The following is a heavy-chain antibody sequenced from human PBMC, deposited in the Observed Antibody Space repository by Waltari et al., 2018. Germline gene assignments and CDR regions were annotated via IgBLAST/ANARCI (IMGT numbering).Heavy chain of an antibody. CDR3: ARTSSTSSIGWFDP. J-gene: IGHJ5*02. D-gene: IGHD2-2*01. V-gene: IGHV4-34*01. CDR2: INHSGST. CDR1: GGSFSGYY. Sequence: QVQLQQWGAGLLKPSETLSLTCAVYGGSFSGYYWSWIRQPPGKGLEVIGEINHSGSTNNTPSLKSRVTISVDTSNNQFSLKLSSVTAADTAVYYCARTSSTSSIGWFDPWGQGTLVTVSS.